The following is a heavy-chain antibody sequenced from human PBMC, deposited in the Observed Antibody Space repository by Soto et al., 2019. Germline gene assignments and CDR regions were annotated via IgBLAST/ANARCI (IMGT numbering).Heavy chain of an antibody. CDR3: AGGGVRGVITRTRDYYGMDV. V-gene: IGHV5-51*01. CDR1: CYSFTGYW. Sequence: GESLRISCEGSCYSFTGYWIGWVGQMPGKGLECMGIIYPGDSDTRYSPSFQGQVTISADKSISTAYLQWSSLKASDTAMYYCAGGGVRGVITRTRDYYGMDVWGQGTTVTVSS. CDR2: IYPGDSDT. J-gene: IGHJ6*02. D-gene: IGHD3-10*01.